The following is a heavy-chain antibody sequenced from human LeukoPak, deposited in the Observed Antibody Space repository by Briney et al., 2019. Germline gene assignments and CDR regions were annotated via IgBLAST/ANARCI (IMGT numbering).Heavy chain of an antibody. Sequence: GGSLRLPCAASGFTFSSYWMHWVRQVPGKGLVWVSRIKTDGSSISYADSVKGRFTISRDNAKNTLYLQMNSLRAEDTAVYYCARDSTVVPAAPDYWGQGTLVTVSS. CDR2: IKTDGSSI. CDR3: ARDSTVVPAAPDY. CDR1: GFTFSSYW. D-gene: IGHD2-2*01. V-gene: IGHV3-74*01. J-gene: IGHJ4*02.